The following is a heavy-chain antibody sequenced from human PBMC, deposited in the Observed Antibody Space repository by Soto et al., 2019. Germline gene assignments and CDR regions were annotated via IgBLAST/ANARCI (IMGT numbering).Heavy chain of an antibody. V-gene: IGHV3-23*01. CDR1: GFTFSSYA. CDR2: ISGSGGST. J-gene: IGHJ4*02. D-gene: IGHD6-13*01. CDR3: AKDPITYSSSPLHYYFDY. Sequence: GGSLRLSCAASGFTFSSYAMSWVRQAPGKGLEWVSAISGSGGSTYYADSVKGRFTISRDNSKNTLYLQMNSLRAEDTAVYYCAKDPITYSSSPLHYYFDYWGQGTLVTVSS.